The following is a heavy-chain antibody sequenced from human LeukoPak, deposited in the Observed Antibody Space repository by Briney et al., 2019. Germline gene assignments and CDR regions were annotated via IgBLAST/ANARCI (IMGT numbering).Heavy chain of an antibody. Sequence: GGSLRLSCAASGFTFSSYAMSWVRQAPGKGLEWVSAISGSGGSTYYADSVKGRFTISRDNSKNTLYLQMNSLRAEDTAVYYCATRPYSSSWTDAFDIWGQGTMVTVSS. J-gene: IGHJ3*02. CDR2: ISGSGGST. D-gene: IGHD6-13*01. CDR1: GFTFSSYA. V-gene: IGHV3-23*01. CDR3: ATRPYSSSWTDAFDI.